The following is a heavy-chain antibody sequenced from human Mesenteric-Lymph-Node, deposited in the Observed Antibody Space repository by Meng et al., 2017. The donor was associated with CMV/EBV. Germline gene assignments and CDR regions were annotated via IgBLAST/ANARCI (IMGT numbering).Heavy chain of an antibody. CDR1: GFTFSSYS. CDR3: AKADIVVVLTTFGY. CDR2: ISSSSSYI. Sequence: GESLKISCAASGFTFSSYSMNWVRQAPGKGLEWVSSISSSSSYIYYADSVKGRFTISRDNAKNSLYLQMNSLRAEDTAVYYCAKADIVVVLTTFGYWGQGTLVTVSS. V-gene: IGHV3-21*04. J-gene: IGHJ4*02. D-gene: IGHD2-2*01.